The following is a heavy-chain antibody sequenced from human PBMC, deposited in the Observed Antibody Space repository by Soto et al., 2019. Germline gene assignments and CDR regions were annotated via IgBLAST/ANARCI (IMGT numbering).Heavy chain of an antibody. D-gene: IGHD3-22*01. V-gene: IGHV5-10-1*01. J-gene: IGHJ3*02. CDR2: IDPSDSYT. Sequence: GESLKISCXGSGYSFTSYWISWVRQMPGKGLEWMGRIDPSDSYTNYSPSFQGHVTISADKSISTAYLQWSSLKASDTAMYYCASDYYDSSGTWAFDIWGQGTMVTVSS. CDR3: ASDYYDSSGTWAFDI. CDR1: GYSFTSYW.